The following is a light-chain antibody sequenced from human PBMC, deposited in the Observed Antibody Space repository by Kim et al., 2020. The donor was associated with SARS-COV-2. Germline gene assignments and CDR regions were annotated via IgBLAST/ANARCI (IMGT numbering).Light chain of an antibody. CDR2: GKN. CDR3: NSRDNSRYYVV. J-gene: IGLJ2*01. CDR1: SLRLYY. Sequence: SSELTQDPAVSVALGQTVTITCQGDSLRLYYASWYQQKPGQAPQLVIYGKNSRPSGIPDRFSGSSSGNTASLTITWDQAEDEADYYCNSRDNSRYYVVLGAAAQLTVL. V-gene: IGLV3-19*01.